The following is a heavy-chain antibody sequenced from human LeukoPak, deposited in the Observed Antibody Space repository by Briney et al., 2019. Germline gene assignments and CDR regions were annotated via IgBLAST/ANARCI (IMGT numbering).Heavy chain of an antibody. Sequence: ASVKVSCKASGYTFTGYYMHWVRQAPGQGLEWMGWINPNSGGTNYAQKFQGRVTITADKSTSTAYMELSSLRSEDTAVYYCASQITMVRGVAPTFDPWGQGTLVTVSS. CDR3: ASQITMVRGVAPTFDP. J-gene: IGHJ5*02. D-gene: IGHD3-10*01. V-gene: IGHV1-2*02. CDR1: GYTFTGYY. CDR2: INPNSGGT.